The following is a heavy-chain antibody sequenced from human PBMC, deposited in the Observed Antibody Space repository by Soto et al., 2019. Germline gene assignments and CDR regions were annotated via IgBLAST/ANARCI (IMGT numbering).Heavy chain of an antibody. CDR1: GDSVSNDY. D-gene: IGHD3-16*01. CDR2: ISPFSGAT. CDR3: AKGRGGKTVANFGMDV. Sequence: QVRLVQSGAEVRKTGASVKISCKASGDSVSNDYLHWVRQAPGQGFEWLGVISPFSGATAYAQSFKGRVTVTMDKSSTTFYLELSSLRSDDTAVYYCAKGRGGKTVANFGMDVWGQGVTVTVSS. V-gene: IGHV1-46*01. J-gene: IGHJ6*02.